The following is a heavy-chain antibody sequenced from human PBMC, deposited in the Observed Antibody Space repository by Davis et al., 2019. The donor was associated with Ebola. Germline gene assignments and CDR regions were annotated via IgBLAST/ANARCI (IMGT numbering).Heavy chain of an antibody. Sequence: GESLKISCAASGFTFSSYWMSWVRQAPGKGLEWVSVIYSGGSTYYADSVKGRFTISRDNSKNTLYLQMNSLRAEDTAVYYCARAPFYGSGYYDYYYGMDVWGQGTTVTVSS. D-gene: IGHD3-3*01. CDR2: IYSGGST. CDR3: ARAPFYGSGYYDYYYGMDV. J-gene: IGHJ6*02. CDR1: GFTFSSYW. V-gene: IGHV3-66*01.